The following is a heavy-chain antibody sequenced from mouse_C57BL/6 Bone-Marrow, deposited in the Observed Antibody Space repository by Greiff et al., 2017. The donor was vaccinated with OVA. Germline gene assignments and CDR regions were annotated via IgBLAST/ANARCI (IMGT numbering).Heavy chain of an antibody. V-gene: IGHV5-2*01. CDR1: EYAFPSHD. D-gene: IGHD2-5*01. Sequence: EVKLVESGGGLVQPGESLKLSCESNEYAFPSHDMSWVRQTPEQRLELVAAINSDGGSTSYPDTMESRFILSRDNTKKTLYLQMSSLRSEDTALYYCARHSNPAYWGQGTLVTVSA. CDR3: ARHSNPAY. J-gene: IGHJ3*01. CDR2: INSDGGST.